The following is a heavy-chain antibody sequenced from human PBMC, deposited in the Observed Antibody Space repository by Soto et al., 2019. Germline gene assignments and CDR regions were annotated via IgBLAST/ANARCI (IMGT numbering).Heavy chain of an antibody. CDR2: INPKSGAT. V-gene: IGHV1-2*02. D-gene: IGHD5-18*01. J-gene: IGHJ6*02. CDR1: GYRFTGYG. CDR3: ARDWVDTAIQGHYYYYYGMDV. Sequence: GASVKVSCKASGYRFTGYGLHWVRQAPGQGLQWMGWINPKSGATDYAQKFQGRVTMTRDTSISTAYMELSRLRSDDTAVYYCARDWVDTAIQGHYYYYYGMDVWGQGTTVTVSS.